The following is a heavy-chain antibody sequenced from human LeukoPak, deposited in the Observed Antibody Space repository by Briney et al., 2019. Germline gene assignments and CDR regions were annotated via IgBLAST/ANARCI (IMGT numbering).Heavy chain of an antibody. CDR3: ARDTYYYGSSGYYLFHY. CDR2: INSDGSST. J-gene: IGHJ4*02. CDR1: GFTFSSYW. V-gene: IGHV3-74*01. Sequence: GGSLRLSCAASGFTFSSYWMHWVRQAPGKGLVWVSRINSDGSSTSYADSVKGRFTISRDNAKNTLYLQMNSLRAEDTAVYYCARDTYYYGSSGYYLFHYWGQGTLVAVSS. D-gene: IGHD3-22*01.